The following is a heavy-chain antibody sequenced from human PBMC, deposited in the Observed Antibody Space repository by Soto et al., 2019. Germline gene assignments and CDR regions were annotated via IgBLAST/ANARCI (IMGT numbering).Heavy chain of an antibody. D-gene: IGHD1-7*01. Sequence: EQLVESGGGVVQPGTSLRLSCAVPGGIFHGYGMHWVRQAPGKGLEWVAIIRFDGSNEEYADSVKGRFTISRDNSKNTLYLQMNTLGAEDTAVYYCARDGIGGTVFRGYLDYWCRGPVVTVSS. V-gene: IGHV3-33*01. J-gene: IGHJ4*02. CDR2: IRFDGSNE. CDR1: GGIFHGYG. CDR3: ARDGIGGTVFRGYLDY.